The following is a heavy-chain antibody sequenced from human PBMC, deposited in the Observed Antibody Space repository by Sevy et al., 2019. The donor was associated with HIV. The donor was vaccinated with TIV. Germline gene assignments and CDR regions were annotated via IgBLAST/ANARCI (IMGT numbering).Heavy chain of an antibody. CDR3: ARDYDLVYYFDY. CDR1: GFTFSSYG. J-gene: IGHJ4*02. V-gene: IGHV3-30*03. Sequence: GGSLRLSCAASGFTFSSYGMHWVRQAPGKGLEWVAVISYDGSNKYYADSVKGRFTISRDNSKNTRYLQMNSLRAEDTAVYYCARDYDLVYYFDYWGQGTLVTVSS. D-gene: IGHD3-22*01. CDR2: ISYDGSNK.